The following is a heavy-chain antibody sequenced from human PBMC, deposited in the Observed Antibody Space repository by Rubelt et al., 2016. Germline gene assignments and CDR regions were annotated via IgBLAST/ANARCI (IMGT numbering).Heavy chain of an antibody. CDR2: ISTYNGNT. CDR1: GYSFTPYG. CDR3: GREQSRYSSDY. J-gene: IGHJ4*02. Sequence: QVQLVQPGPEVKKPGASVKVSCKTSGYSFTPYGISWVRQAPGRGLEWMGWISTYNGNTNYAQKIQGRLTMTTDTSTAASYMELRNLGSDDTAVDYVGREQSRYSSDYWGRGSLVTGS. D-gene: IGHD6-13*01. V-gene: IGHV1-18*01.